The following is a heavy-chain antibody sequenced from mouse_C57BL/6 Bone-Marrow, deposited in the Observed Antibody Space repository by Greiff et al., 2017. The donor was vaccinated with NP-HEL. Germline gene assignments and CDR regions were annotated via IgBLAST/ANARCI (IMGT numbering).Heavy chain of an antibody. Sequence: EVQLQQSGAELVKPGASVKLSCTASGFNFTAYYMHWVKQRTDQGLEWIGRIDPEDGVTNYAPKFQGKATLTADTSSNTAYLQLSSLTSEDTAVDYCARYYRDAYWGQGTRATVSA. D-gene: IGHD2-14*01. CDR3: ARYYRDAY. CDR2: IDPEDGVT. J-gene: IGHJ3*01. V-gene: IGHV14-2*01. CDR1: GFNFTAYY.